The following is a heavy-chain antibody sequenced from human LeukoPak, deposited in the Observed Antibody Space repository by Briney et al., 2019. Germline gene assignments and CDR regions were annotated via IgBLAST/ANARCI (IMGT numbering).Heavy chain of an antibody. CDR2: INPSGGST. V-gene: IGHV1-46*01. Sequence: ASVKVSCKASGYTFTSYYMHWVRQAPGQGLEWMGIINPSGGSTSYAQKFQGRVTMTRDTSTSTVYMELSSLRSEDTAVYYCARDRPVDDFWSGYYTRRAYYYYGMDVWGQGTTVTVSS. CDR1: GYTFTSYY. D-gene: IGHD3-3*01. CDR3: ARDRPVDDFWSGYYTRRAYYYYGMDV. J-gene: IGHJ6*02.